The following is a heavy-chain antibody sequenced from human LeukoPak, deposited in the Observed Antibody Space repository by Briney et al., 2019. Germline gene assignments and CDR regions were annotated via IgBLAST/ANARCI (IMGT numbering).Heavy chain of an antibody. J-gene: IGHJ4*02. CDR3: TTLARDSGWYLDYFDY. CDR2: IRSKANSYAT. V-gene: IGHV3-73*01. D-gene: IGHD6-19*01. CDR1: GFTFSGSA. Sequence: GGSLRLSCAASGFTFSGSAMHWVRQASGKGLEWVGRIRSKANSYATAYAASVKGRFTISRDDSKNTAYLQMNSLKTEDTAVYYCTTLARDSGWYLDYFDYWGQGTLVTVSS.